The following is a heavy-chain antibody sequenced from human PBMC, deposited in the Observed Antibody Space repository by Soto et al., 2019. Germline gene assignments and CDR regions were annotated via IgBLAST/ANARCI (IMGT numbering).Heavy chain of an antibody. CDR2: MNPNSGNT. V-gene: IGHV1-8*01. Sequence: QVQLVQSGAQVKKPGASVKVSCKASGYTFGNNDISWVRQATGQGLEWMGWMNPNSGNTGNAQKFQDGVSMTRKTSISTAYLEVSSLRSDDTAIYYCARMATSGTLNWFDPWGQGSLVIVSS. J-gene: IGHJ5*02. CDR1: GYTFGNND. CDR3: ARMATSGTLNWFDP.